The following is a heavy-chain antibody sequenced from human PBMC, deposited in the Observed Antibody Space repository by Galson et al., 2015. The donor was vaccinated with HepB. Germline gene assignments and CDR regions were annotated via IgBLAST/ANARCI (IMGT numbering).Heavy chain of an antibody. Sequence: SVKVSCKVSGYTLTELSMHWVRQAPGKGLEWMGGFDPEDGETIYAQKFQGRVTMTEDTSTDTAYMELSSLRSEDTAVYYCATTLSKQQLPKDAFDIWGQGTMVTVSS. CDR1: GYTLTELS. CDR2: FDPEDGET. J-gene: IGHJ3*02. D-gene: IGHD6-13*01. V-gene: IGHV1-24*01. CDR3: ATTLSKQQLPKDAFDI.